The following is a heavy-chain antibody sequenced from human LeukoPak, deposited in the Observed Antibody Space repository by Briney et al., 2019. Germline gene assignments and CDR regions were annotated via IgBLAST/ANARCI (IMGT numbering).Heavy chain of an antibody. D-gene: IGHD2-2*01. CDR3: ARRYCSSTSCNYFDY. CDR2: ISSSSSTI. J-gene: IGHJ4*02. V-gene: IGHV3-48*01. CDR1: GFTFSSYS. Sequence: PGGSLRLSCAASGFTFSSYSMNWVRQAPGKGLEWVSYISSSSSTIYYADSVKGRFTISRDNAKNSLYLQMNSLRAEDTAVYYCARRYCSSTSCNYFDYWGQGTLVTVSS.